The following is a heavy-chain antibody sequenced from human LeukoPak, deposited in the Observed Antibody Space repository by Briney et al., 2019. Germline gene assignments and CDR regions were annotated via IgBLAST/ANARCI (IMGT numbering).Heavy chain of an antibody. CDR3: ARDCFRGTVTKY. CDR1: GFTSSSYW. Sequence: GGSLRLSCAASGFTSSSYWMSWVRQAPGKGREWVANIKHDGSEKYYVDSVKGRFTISRDTAKNTLYLQMNSVRGEDTAVYYRARDCFRGTVTKYWGQGTLVTVSS. J-gene: IGHJ4*02. V-gene: IGHV3-7*01. CDR2: IKHDGSEK. D-gene: IGHD4-17*01.